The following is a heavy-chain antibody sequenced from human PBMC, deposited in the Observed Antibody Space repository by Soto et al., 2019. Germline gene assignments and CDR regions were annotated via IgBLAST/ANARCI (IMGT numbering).Heavy chain of an antibody. CDR1: GFTFTSSA. D-gene: IGHD6-6*01. J-gene: IGHJ6*02. V-gene: IGHV1-58*01. CDR2: IVVGSGNT. Sequence: ASVKVSCKASGFTFTSSAVQWVRQARGQRLEWIGWIVVGSGNTNYAQKFQERVTITRDMSTSTAYMELSSLRSEDTAVYYCAADFSSSSFYYGMDVWGQGTTVTVSS. CDR3: AADFSSSSFYYGMDV.